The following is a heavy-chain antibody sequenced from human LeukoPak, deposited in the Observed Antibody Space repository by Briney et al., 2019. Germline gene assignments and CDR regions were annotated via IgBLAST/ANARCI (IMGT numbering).Heavy chain of an antibody. CDR2: IYHSGST. CDR3: ARGGYGDYGCFVY. J-gene: IGHJ4*02. CDR1: GGSISSGGYS. Sequence: SQTLSLTCAVSGGSISSGGYSWSWIRQPPGKGLEWIGYIYHSGSTYYNPSLKSRVTISVDRSKNQFSLKLSSVTAADTAVYYCARGGYGDYGCFVYWGQGTLVTVS. D-gene: IGHD4-17*01. V-gene: IGHV4-30-2*01.